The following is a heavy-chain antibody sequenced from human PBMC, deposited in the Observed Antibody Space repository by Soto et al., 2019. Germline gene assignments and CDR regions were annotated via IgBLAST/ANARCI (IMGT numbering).Heavy chain of an antibody. CDR3: ARDWIEMTTVTTPYYHYYYGMDV. J-gene: IGHJ6*02. Sequence: QVQLVQSGAEVKKPGASVKVSCKASGYTFTGYYMHWVRQAPGQGLEWMGWINPNSGGTNYAQKFQGWVTITRDTSISTADRELSRLRSDDTAVYYCARDWIEMTTVTTPYYHYYYGMDVWGQGTTVTVSS. CDR2: INPNSGGT. D-gene: IGHD4-4*01. CDR1: GYTFTGYY. V-gene: IGHV1-2*04.